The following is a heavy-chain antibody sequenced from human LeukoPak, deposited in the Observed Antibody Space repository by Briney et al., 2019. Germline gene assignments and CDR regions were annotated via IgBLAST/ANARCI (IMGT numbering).Heavy chain of an antibody. CDR3: AKLIGGWPGGSRGY. J-gene: IGHJ4*02. Sequence: PGGSLRLSCAASGFTFSSYAMSWVRQAPGKGLEWVSAISGSGGSTYYADSVKGRFTISRDNSKNTLYLQMNSLRAEDTAVYYCAKLIGGWPGGSRGYWGQGTLVTVSS. CDR2: ISGSGGST. D-gene: IGHD1-26*01. V-gene: IGHV3-23*01. CDR1: GFTFSSYA.